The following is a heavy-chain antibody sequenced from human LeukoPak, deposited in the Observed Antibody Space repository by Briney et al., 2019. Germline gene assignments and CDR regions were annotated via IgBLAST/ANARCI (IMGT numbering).Heavy chain of an antibody. CDR1: GVSFGNYA. CDR2: ISGTGGAT. V-gene: IGHV3-23*01. Sequence: GGSLRLSCVASGVSFGNYAMSWVRQAPGKGLQWVSQISGTGGATWYAGFARDRFTISRDNSKKTLYLQMSGLRVEDTAMYYCVKDPRDTYGTNWFVSWGQGTLLIVSS. D-gene: IGHD2-21*01. J-gene: IGHJ5*01. CDR3: VKDPRDTYGTNWFVS.